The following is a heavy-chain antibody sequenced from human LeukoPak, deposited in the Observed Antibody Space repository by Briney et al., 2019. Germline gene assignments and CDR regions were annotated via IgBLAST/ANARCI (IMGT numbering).Heavy chain of an antibody. CDR1: GFTFSSYA. Sequence: GRSLRLSCAASGFTFSSYAMYWVRQAPGKGLEWVAVISYDGSNKYYADSVKGRFTISRDNSKNTPYLQMNSLRAEDTAVYYCASGSGVGAAPDYWGQGALVTVSS. V-gene: IGHV3-30*04. D-gene: IGHD1-26*01. CDR3: ASGSGVGAAPDY. CDR2: ISYDGSNK. J-gene: IGHJ4*02.